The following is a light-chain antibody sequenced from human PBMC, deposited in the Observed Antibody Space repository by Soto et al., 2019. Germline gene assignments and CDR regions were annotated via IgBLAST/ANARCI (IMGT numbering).Light chain of an antibody. CDR2: GAS. V-gene: IGKV3D-15*01. Sequence: EIVMTQSPATLSVSPGERATLSFRASQSVSSNLVWYQQKPGQAPRLLIYGASNRATGIPDRFSGSGSGTDFTLTISRLEPEDYAVYYCQQYDDSPLTFGGGTKVDIK. CDR3: QQYDDSPLT. CDR1: QSVSSN. J-gene: IGKJ4*01.